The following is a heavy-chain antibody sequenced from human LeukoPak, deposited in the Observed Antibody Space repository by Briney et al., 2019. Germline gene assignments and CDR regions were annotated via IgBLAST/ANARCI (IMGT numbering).Heavy chain of an antibody. Sequence: GGSLRLSCAASDFTVSSNSMSWVRQAPGKELEWVSVTYSSGSTHYADSVKGRFTISRDSSKNTLYLQMNSLRAEDTAVYYCATESYGGAWGQGTLVTVSS. CDR2: TYSSGST. CDR1: DFTVSSNS. D-gene: IGHD1-26*01. CDR3: ATESYGGA. J-gene: IGHJ4*02. V-gene: IGHV3-53*01.